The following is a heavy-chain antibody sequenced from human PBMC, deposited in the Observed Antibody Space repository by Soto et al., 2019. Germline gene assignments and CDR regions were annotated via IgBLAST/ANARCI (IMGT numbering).Heavy chain of an antibody. D-gene: IGHD3-22*01. Sequence: EVQLLESGGGLVQPGGSLRLSCAASGFTFSSYAMSWVRQAPGKGLEWVSAISGSGGSTYYADSAKGRFTISRDNSKNTLYLQMNSLRAEHTAVYYCAKYSYDSPHGIGMDVWGQGTTVIVSS. CDR2: ISGSGGST. V-gene: IGHV3-23*01. CDR1: GFTFSSYA. CDR3: AKYSYDSPHGIGMDV. J-gene: IGHJ6*02.